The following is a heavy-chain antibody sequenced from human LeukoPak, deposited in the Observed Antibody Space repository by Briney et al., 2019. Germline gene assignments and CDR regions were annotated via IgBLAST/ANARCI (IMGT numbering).Heavy chain of an antibody. V-gene: IGHV1-18*01. CDR3: AREVRIAVAGAYFDY. Sequence: ASVKVSCKASGYTFTSYGISWVRQAPGQGLEWMGWIGAYNGNTNYAQKLQGRVTMTTDTSTSTAYMELRSLRSDDTAVYYCAREVRIAVAGAYFDYWGQGTLVTVSS. J-gene: IGHJ4*02. D-gene: IGHD6-19*01. CDR1: GYTFTSYG. CDR2: IGAYNGNT.